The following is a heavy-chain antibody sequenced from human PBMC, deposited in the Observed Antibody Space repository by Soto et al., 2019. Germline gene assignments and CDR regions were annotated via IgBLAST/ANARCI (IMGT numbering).Heavy chain of an antibody. CDR2: IYYSGST. Sequence: SETLSLTCTVSGGSISSYYWSWIRQPPGKGLEWIGYIYYSGSTNYNPSLKSRVTISVDTSKNQFSLKLSSVTAADTAVYYCARDRGDSSWFSYYYGMDVWGQGTTVTVSS. CDR1: GGSISSYY. CDR3: ARDRGDSSWFSYYYGMDV. V-gene: IGHV4-59*01. J-gene: IGHJ6*02. D-gene: IGHD6-13*01.